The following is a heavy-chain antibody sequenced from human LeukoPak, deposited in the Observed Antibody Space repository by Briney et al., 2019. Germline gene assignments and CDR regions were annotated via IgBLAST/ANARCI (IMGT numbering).Heavy chain of an antibody. CDR1: GGSFSGYY. J-gene: IGHJ5*02. CDR2: IYYSGST. Sequence: PSETLSLTCAVYGGSFSGYYRSWIRQPPGKGLEWIGYIYYSGSTNYNPSLKSRVTISVDTSKNQFSLKLSSVTAADTAVYYCARDRYCSGGSCYSGWFDPWGQGTLVTVSS. CDR3: ARDRYCSGGSCYSGWFDP. V-gene: IGHV4-59*01. D-gene: IGHD2-15*01.